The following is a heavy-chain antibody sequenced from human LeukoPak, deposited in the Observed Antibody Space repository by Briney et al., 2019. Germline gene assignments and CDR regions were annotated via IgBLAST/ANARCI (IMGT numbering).Heavy chain of an antibody. CDR3: ANQDSSSWYFDY. Sequence: GSLRLSCAASGFTFSSYAMSWVRQAPGKGLEWVSAISGSGGSTYYADSVKGRFTISRDNSKNTLYLQMNSLRAEDTAVYYCANQDSSSWYFDYWGQGTLVTVSS. CDR1: GFTFSSYA. D-gene: IGHD6-13*01. CDR2: ISGSGGST. J-gene: IGHJ4*02. V-gene: IGHV3-23*01.